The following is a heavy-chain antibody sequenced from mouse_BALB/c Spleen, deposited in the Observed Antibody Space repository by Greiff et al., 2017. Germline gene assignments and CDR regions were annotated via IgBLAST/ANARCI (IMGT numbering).Heavy chain of an antibody. J-gene: IGHJ2*01. CDR3: ARERDYDFDY. CDR1: GYTFTSYW. Sequence: VQLQQSGAELARPGASVKLSCKASGYTFTSYWMQWVKQRPGQGLEWIGAICPGDGDTRYTQKFKGKATLTADKSSSTAYMQLSSLASEDSAVYYCARERDYDFDYWGQGTTLTVSS. CDR2: ICPGDGDT. D-gene: IGHD2-4*01. V-gene: IGHV1-87*01.